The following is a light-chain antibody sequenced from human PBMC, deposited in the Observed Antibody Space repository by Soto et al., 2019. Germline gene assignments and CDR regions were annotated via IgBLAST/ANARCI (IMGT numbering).Light chain of an antibody. CDR3: QQLKSYPIT. V-gene: IGKV1-9*01. CDR2: SAS. Sequence: PQSPSSLLPFVEPKFPTTCRPGQAITSQLAWFQQKPGKAPNLLIYSASTLQSGVPSRFSGSGSGTDFTLTISSLQPEDFATYYCQQLKSYPITFCQGTRLEIK. CDR1: QAITSQ. J-gene: IGKJ5*01.